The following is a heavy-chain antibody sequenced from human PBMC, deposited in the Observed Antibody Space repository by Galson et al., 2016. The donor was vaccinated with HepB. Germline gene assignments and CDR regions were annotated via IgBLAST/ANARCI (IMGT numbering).Heavy chain of an antibody. J-gene: IGHJ4*02. Sequence: SVKVSCKASGYTFSAYHINWVRQAPGQGLEWLGWISTYNGNTKFAQKIQDRVTMTRDTSTSTAYMELRGLRSDDTAVYYCARGTVMAYSSSTFFDYWGQGTLVTVSS. CDR1: GYTFSAYH. V-gene: IGHV1-18*01. CDR3: ARGTVMAYSSSTFFDY. CDR2: ISTYNGNT. D-gene: IGHD6-6*01.